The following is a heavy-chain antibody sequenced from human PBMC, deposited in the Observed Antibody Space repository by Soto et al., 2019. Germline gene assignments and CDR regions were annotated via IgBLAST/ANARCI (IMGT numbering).Heavy chain of an antibody. J-gene: IGHJ6*02. V-gene: IGHV3-33*01. D-gene: IGHD1-1*01. CDR3: ARERYKRDYYYGMDV. CDR1: GFTFSSYG. CDR2: IWYDGSNK. Sequence: QVQLAESGGGVVQPGRSLRLSCAASGFTFSSYGMHWVRQAPGKGLEWVAVIWYDGSNKYYADSVKGRFTISRDNSKNTLYLQMNSLRAEDTAVYYCARERYKRDYYYGMDVWGQGTTVTVSS.